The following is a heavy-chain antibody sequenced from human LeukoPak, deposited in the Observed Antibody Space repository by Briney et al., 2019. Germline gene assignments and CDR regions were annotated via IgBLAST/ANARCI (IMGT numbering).Heavy chain of an antibody. D-gene: IGHD2-2*01. Sequence: PLETLSLTCTVSGGSLSRDYWSWIRQSPGKGLEWIGCIYYNGRTNYSPYFASRVTMSLDTSKNQFSLRLNSVTAADTAVYYCARDRPGGSSFDYWGQGTLVTVSS. CDR1: GGSLSRDY. V-gene: IGHV4-59*01. J-gene: IGHJ4*02. CDR3: ARDRPGGSSFDY. CDR2: IYYNGRT.